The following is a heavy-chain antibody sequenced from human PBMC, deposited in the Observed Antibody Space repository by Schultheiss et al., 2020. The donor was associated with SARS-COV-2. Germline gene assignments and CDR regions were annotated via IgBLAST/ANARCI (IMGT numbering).Heavy chain of an antibody. J-gene: IGHJ3*02. CDR2: IYPGDSDT. CDR1: GYSFTSYW. Sequence: GGSLRLSCKGSGYSFTSYWIGWVRQMPGKGLEWMGIIYPGDSDTRYSPSFQGQVTISADKSISTAYLQWSSLKASDTAMYYCARRTHYDFWSGYGRGAFDIWSQGTMVTVSS. CDR3: ARRTHYDFWSGYGRGAFDI. V-gene: IGHV5-51*01. D-gene: IGHD3-3*01.